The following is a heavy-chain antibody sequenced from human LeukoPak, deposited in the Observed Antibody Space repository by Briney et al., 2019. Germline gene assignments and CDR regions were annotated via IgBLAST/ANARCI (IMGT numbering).Heavy chain of an antibody. Sequence: GSLRLSCAVSGLTFSSSWMDWIRQPPGKGLEWIGHIYYSGSTNYNPSLKSRVTISIDTSKNQFSLRLSSVTAADTAVYYCARGAAGYSYGWGQGTLVTVSS. D-gene: IGHD5-18*01. V-gene: IGHV4-59*01. CDR1: GLTFSSSW. CDR3: ARGAAGYSYG. J-gene: IGHJ4*02. CDR2: IYYSGST.